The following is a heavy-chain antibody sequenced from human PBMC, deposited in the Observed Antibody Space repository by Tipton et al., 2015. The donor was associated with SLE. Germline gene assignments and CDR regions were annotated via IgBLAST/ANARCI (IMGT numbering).Heavy chain of an antibody. CDR2: ISSSGSTI. CDR1: GFTFSSYE. D-gene: IGHD2-15*01. J-gene: IGHJ6*03. Sequence: GSLRLSCAASGFTFSSYEMNWVRQAPGKGLEWVSYISSSGSTIYYADSVKGRFTISRDNAKNSLYLQMNSLRAEDTAVYYCARNPTPPYVGYYYYMDVWGKGTTVTVSS. V-gene: IGHV3-48*03. CDR3: ARNPTPPYVGYYYYMDV.